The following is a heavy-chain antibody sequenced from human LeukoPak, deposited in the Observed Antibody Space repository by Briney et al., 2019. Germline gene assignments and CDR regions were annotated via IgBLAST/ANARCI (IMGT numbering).Heavy chain of an antibody. Sequence: PGGSLRLSCGASGFTFNSYNMNWVRQAPGKGLEWVSYISSSSSTIYYADSVKGRFTISRDNAKNSLYLQTNSLRAEDTAVYYCARVPHGIRGQGTMVTVSS. CDR3: ARVPHGI. J-gene: IGHJ3*02. CDR2: ISSSSSTI. CDR1: GFTFNSYN. V-gene: IGHV3-48*04.